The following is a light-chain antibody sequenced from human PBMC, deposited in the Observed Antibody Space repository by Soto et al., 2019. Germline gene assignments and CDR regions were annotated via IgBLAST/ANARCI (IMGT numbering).Light chain of an antibody. J-gene: IGKJ2*01. V-gene: IGKV1-27*01. CDR2: AAS. Sequence: DIQMTQSPSSLSASVGVRVTITCRASQGIRYYLAWYQQKPGKVPKLLIYAASTLQSGVPSRFSGSGSGTDFNVAISSLQPEDGATYHCQNYRSPPYTLGEGTNQEIK. CDR3: QNYRSPPYT. CDR1: QGIRYY.